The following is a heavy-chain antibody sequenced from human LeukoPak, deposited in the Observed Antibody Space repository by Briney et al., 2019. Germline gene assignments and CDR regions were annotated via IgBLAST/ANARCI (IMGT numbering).Heavy chain of an antibody. V-gene: IGHV1-46*01. CDR2: INPSGGST. CDR1: GYTLTSYY. CDR3: ARDSNIWGYESSEATGGTMDY. Sequence: GASVKVSCKASGYTLTSYYMHWVRQAPGQGLEWMGIINPSGGSTSYAQKFQGRVTMTRDMSTSTVYIELTSLRSEDTAVYYCARDSNIWGYESSEATGGTMDYWGQGTLVTVSS. J-gene: IGHJ4*02. D-gene: IGHD3-22*01.